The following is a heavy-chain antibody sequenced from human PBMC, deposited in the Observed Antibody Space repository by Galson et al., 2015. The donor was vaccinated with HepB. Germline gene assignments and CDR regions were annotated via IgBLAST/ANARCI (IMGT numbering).Heavy chain of an antibody. D-gene: IGHD2-21*02. J-gene: IGHJ4*02. CDR1: GYTFTSYY. V-gene: IGHV1-46*01. CDR2: TNPSGGST. Sequence: SVKVSCKASGYTFTSYYMHWVRQAPGQGLEWMGITNPSGGSTSYAQKFQGRVTMTRDTSTSTVYMELSSLRSEDTAVYYCARAPYCGGDCYSFDYWGQGTLVTVSS. CDR3: ARAPYCGGDCYSFDY.